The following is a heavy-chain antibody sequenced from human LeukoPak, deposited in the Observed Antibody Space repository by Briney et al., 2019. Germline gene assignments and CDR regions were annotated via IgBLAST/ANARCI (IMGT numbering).Heavy chain of an antibody. CDR1: GGSFSGYY. CDR3: ASARTVTSYDY. CDR2: INHSGST. D-gene: IGHD4-17*01. V-gene: IGHV4-34*01. J-gene: IGHJ4*02. Sequence: SETLSLTCAVYGGSFSGYYWSWIRQPPGKGLVWIGEINHSGSTNYNPSLKSRVTISVDTSQNQFSLKLSSVTAADTAVYFCASARTVTSYDYWGQGTLVTVSP.